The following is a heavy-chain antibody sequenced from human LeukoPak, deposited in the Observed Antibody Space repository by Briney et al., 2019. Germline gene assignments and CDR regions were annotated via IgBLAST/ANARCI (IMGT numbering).Heavy chain of an antibody. Sequence: GGSLRLSCAASGFTFSSYWMHWVRQAPGKGLVWVSRINSDGSSTSYADSVKGRFTISRDNAKNTLYLQMNSLRAEDTAVYYCARVVDHSSGYYAYDIDYWGQGTLVTVSS. V-gene: IGHV3-74*01. CDR3: ARVVDHSSGYYAYDIDY. CDR2: INSDGSST. D-gene: IGHD3-22*01. CDR1: GFTFSSYW. J-gene: IGHJ4*02.